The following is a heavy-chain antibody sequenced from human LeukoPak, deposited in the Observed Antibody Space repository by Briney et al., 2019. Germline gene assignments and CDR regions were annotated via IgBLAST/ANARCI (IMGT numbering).Heavy chain of an antibody. Sequence: SVKVSCKASGGTFSPYPINWVRQAPGQGLEWMGRIIPILSQSNYAQKFQDTVSITADEFTDTAYMELSSLRSEDTAVYYCATGTSYRDSFDVWGQGTMVTVSS. CDR3: ATGTSYRDSFDV. D-gene: IGHD3/OR15-3a*01. CDR1: GGTFSPYP. V-gene: IGHV1-69*11. CDR2: IIPILSQS. J-gene: IGHJ3*01.